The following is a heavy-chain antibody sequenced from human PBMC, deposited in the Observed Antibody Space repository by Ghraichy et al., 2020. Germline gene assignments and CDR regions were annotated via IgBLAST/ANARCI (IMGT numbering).Heavy chain of an antibody. CDR3: ARGHITGTTLDY. Sequence: SQTLSLTCAVYGAPFSGYYWSWIRQPPGKGLEWIGEINHSGSTNYNPSLKSRVTISVDTSKNQFSLKLSSVTAADTAVYYCARGHITGTTLDYWGQGTLVTVSS. CDR1: GAPFSGYY. V-gene: IGHV4-34*01. J-gene: IGHJ4*02. D-gene: IGHD1-7*01. CDR2: INHSGST.